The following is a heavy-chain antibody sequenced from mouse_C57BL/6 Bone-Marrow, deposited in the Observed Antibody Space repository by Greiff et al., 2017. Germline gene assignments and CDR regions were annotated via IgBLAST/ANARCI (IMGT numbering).Heavy chain of an antibody. D-gene: IGHD1-1*01. V-gene: IGHV5-4*01. J-gene: IGHJ1*03. CDR2: ISDGGSYT. CDR1: GFTFSSYA. Sequence: EVHLVESGGGFVKPGGSLKLSCAASGFTFSSYAMSWVRQTPEKRLEWVATISDGGSYTYYPDNVKGRFTISRDNAKNHLYLQMSQLKSGDTAMYDGARGVGAPVWYFDDWGTGTTVTVSS. CDR3: ARGVGAPVWYFDD.